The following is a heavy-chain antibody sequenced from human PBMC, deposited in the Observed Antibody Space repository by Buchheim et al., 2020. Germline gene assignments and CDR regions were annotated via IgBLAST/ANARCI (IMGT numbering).Heavy chain of an antibody. Sequence: EAQLLESGGGVVQPGGSLRLSCAASGFTFKNYVMSWVRQAPGKGLQWVSAISTSGSTYYADSVKGRFTISRDNSMDTLFLQISSLRAEDTGVYYCARRGFGSQSYYERTHANWFDPWGQGT. J-gene: IGHJ5*02. D-gene: IGHD3-10*01. CDR3: ARRGFGSQSYYERTHANWFDP. CDR1: GFTFKNYV. CDR2: ISTSGST. V-gene: IGHV3-23*01.